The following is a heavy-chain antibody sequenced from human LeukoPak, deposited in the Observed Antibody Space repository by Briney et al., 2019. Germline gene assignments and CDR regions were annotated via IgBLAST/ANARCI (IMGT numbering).Heavy chain of an antibody. V-gene: IGHV4-39*07. D-gene: IGHD3-10*01. Sequence: SETLSLTCTVSGGSISSSSYYWGWLRQPPGKGLEWIGSIYYSGSTYYNPSLKSRVTIPVDASKNQFSLKLSSVTAADTAVYYCARRLGRKFGERFYYYHYMDVWGKGTTVTISS. CDR3: ARRLGRKFGERFYYYHYMDV. J-gene: IGHJ6*03. CDR2: IYYSGST. CDR1: GGSISSSSYY.